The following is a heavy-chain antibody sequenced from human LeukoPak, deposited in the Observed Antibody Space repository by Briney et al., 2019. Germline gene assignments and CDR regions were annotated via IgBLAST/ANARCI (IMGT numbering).Heavy chain of an antibody. D-gene: IGHD3-16*02. Sequence: GGSLRLSCAASGFTFSSYAMHWVRQAPGKGLEWVAVISYDGSNKYYADSVKGRFTISRDNSKNTLYLQMNSLRAEDTAVYYCAREGEVSTGDAFDIWGQGTMATVSS. J-gene: IGHJ3*02. CDR2: ISYDGSNK. V-gene: IGHV3-30-3*01. CDR3: AREGEVSTGDAFDI. CDR1: GFTFSSYA.